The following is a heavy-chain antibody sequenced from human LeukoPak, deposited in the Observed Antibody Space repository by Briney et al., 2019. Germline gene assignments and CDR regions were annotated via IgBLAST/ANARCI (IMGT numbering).Heavy chain of an antibody. D-gene: IGHD3-22*01. CDR2: IYHSGST. Sequence: PSETLSLTCAVSGGSISSGGYSWSWIRQPPGTGLEWIGYIYHSGSTYYNPSLKSRVTISVDRSKNQFSLKLSSVTAADTAVYYCARGNDSSGYYPYYFDYWGQGTLVTVSS. V-gene: IGHV4-30-2*01. CDR1: GGSISSGGYS. CDR3: ARGNDSSGYYPYYFDY. J-gene: IGHJ4*02.